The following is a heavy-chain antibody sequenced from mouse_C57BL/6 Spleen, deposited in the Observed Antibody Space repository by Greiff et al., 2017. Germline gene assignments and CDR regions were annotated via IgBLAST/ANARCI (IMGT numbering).Heavy chain of an antibody. V-gene: IGHV1-81*01. D-gene: IGHD1-1*01. CDR2: IFPRSGNT. J-gene: IGHJ4*01. Sequence: VQRVESGAELARPGASVKLSCKASGYTFTSYGISWVKQRTGQGLEWIGEIFPRSGNTYYNEKFKGKAPLTADKSSSTAYMELRSLTSEDSAVYCCARSYYGSSYGMDYWGQGTSVTVSS. CDR3: ARSYYGSSYGMDY. CDR1: GYTFTSYG.